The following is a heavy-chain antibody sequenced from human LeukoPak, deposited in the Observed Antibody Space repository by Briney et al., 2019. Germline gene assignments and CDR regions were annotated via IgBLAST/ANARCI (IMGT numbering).Heavy chain of an antibody. J-gene: IGHJ4*02. Sequence: SETLSLTCAVYDGSFSGYYWSWIRQPPGKGLEWIGEINHSGSTNYNPSLKSRVTISVDTSKNQFSLKLSSVTAADTAVYYCARPSRMIWFGESVFDYWGQGTLVTVSS. V-gene: IGHV4-34*01. CDR3: ARPSRMIWFGESVFDY. D-gene: IGHD3-10*01. CDR1: DGSFSGYY. CDR2: INHSGST.